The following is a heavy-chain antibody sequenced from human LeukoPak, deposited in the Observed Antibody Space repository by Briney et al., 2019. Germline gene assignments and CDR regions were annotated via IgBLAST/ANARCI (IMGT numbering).Heavy chain of an antibody. CDR2: ISPNSGDT. CDR1: GYSFTGYY. CDR3: ASGLNSRSSSC. J-gene: IGHJ4*02. V-gene: IGHV1-2*02. Sequence: ASVKVSCKASGYSFTGYYMHWVRQATGQGLEWMGRISPNSGDTNYAQKFQGRVTMTTDTTISTAYMELSRLRSDDTAVYYCASGLNSRSSSCWGQGTRVTVSS. D-gene: IGHD6-13*01.